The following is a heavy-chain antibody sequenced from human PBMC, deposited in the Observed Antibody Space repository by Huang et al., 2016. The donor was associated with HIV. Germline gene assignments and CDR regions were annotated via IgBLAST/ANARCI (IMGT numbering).Heavy chain of an antibody. CDR3: ATVDYYDTSGPQRGYFDN. J-gene: IGHJ4*02. CDR2: RSPTLGTA. V-gene: IGHV1-69*01. D-gene: IGHD3-22*01. Sequence: QVQLVQPGAEVKKPGSSVKVSCKASGGSFRTFAIGWVRQAPGQGLEWMGGRSPTLGTANYAKKFQGRVTMIADESTSTAYMERSSLRSEDTAVYYCATVDYYDTSGPQRGYFDNWGQGTLVTVSS. CDR1: GGSFRTFA.